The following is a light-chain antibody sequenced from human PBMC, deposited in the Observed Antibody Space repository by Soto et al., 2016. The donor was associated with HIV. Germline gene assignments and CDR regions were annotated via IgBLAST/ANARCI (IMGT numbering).Light chain of an antibody. J-gene: IGKJ1*01. CDR1: HSISFW. CDR2: KAS. V-gene: IGKV1-5*03. Sequence: DIQMTQSPSTLSASVGDRLTITCRASHSISFWLAWHQQKPGKAPKLLIAKASVLQSGVPSRFSGSGSGTEFTLTINSLHPDDFATYYCQQYNTYPRTFGQGTKVDTK. CDR3: QQYNTYPRT.